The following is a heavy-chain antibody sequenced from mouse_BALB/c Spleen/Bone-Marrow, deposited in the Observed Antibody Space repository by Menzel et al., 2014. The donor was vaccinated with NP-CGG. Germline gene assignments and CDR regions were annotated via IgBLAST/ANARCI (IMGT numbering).Heavy chain of an antibody. V-gene: IGHV3-2*02. J-gene: IGHJ3*01. CDR3: ASYGAWFAY. CDR1: GYSITSNYA. D-gene: IGHD1-1*02. CDR2: ITFSGST. Sequence: VQLQQSGPGLVKPSQSLSLPCTVTGYSITSNYAWNWIRQFPGNKLEWMGYITFSGSTSFNPSLKSRISITRDTSKNQFFLLLNSVTTEDTATYYCASYGAWFAYWGQGTLVTVSA.